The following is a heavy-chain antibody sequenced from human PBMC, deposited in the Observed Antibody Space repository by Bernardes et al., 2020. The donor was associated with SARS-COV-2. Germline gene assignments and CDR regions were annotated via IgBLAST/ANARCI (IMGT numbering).Heavy chain of an antibody. CDR1: GYTFTGYY. CDR3: APQGIGSYPEAFDY. Sequence: DSVQVSCKASGYTFTGYYMHWVRQAPGQGLEWMGWINPNSGFTAYAQKFRGRVTMTSETSISTVYMELSGLRSDDTAVYYCAPQGIGSYPEAFDYWGQGTLVTVSS. J-gene: IGHJ4*02. D-gene: IGHD1-26*01. V-gene: IGHV1-2*02. CDR2: INPNSGFT.